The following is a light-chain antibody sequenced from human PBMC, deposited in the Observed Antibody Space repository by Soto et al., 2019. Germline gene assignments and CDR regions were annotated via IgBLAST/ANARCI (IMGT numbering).Light chain of an antibody. V-gene: IGKV1-27*01. CDR3: QKYDIAPWT. J-gene: IGKJ1*01. CDR1: QGIRHY. Sequence: DIQLTQSPSFLSASVGDRVTITCRASQGIRHYLAWYQQKPGKVPRLLIFGASTLRSGVTSRFSGSGSRTDFTLTISSLQPEDVATYYCQKYDIAPWTFGQGTKVDIK. CDR2: GAS.